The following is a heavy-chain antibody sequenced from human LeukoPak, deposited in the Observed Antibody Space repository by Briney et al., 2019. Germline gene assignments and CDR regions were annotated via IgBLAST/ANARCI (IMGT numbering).Heavy chain of an antibody. D-gene: IGHD3-10*02. CDR2: IRYDGSNK. CDR1: GFTFSSYG. J-gene: IGHJ4*02. Sequence: PGGSLRLSCAASGFTFSSYGMHWVRQAPGKGLEWVAFIRYDGSNKYYADSVKGRFTISRDNSKNTLYLQMNSLRAEDTAVYYCAKDRGYVSWPEYYFDYWGQGTLVTVSS. CDR3: AKDRGYVSWPEYYFDY. V-gene: IGHV3-30*02.